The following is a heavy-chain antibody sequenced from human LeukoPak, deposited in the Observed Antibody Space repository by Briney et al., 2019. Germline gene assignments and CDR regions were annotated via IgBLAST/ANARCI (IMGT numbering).Heavy chain of an antibody. D-gene: IGHD6-6*01. V-gene: IGHV3-9*03. J-gene: IGHJ4*02. CDR2: ISRNIGSI. CDR3: AKDTQAALSSSSDY. CDR1: GFTFDDYA. Sequence: GGSLRLSCAASGFTFDDYAMHWVRQAPGKGLEWVSGISRNIGSIGYADSVKGRFTISRDNAKNSLYLQMNSLRAEDMALYYCAKDTQAALSSSSDYWGQGTLVTVSS.